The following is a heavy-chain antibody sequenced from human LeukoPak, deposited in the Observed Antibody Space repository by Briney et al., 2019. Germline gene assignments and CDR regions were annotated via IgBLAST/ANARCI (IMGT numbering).Heavy chain of an antibody. Sequence: GRSLRLSCAASGLTFSSYAMHWVRQAPGKGLEWVAVISYDGSNKYYADSVKGRFTISRDNSKNTLYLQMNSLRAEDTAVYYCARDPSNYRLGARGMDVWGQGTTVTV. CDR2: ISYDGSNK. D-gene: IGHD4-11*01. V-gene: IGHV3-30-3*01. CDR1: GLTFSSYA. J-gene: IGHJ6*02. CDR3: ARDPSNYRLGARGMDV.